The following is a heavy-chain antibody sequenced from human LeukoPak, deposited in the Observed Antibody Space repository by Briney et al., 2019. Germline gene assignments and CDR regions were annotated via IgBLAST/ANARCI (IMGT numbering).Heavy chain of an antibody. D-gene: IGHD5/OR15-5a*01. V-gene: IGHV3-21*04. J-gene: IGHJ4*02. CDR1: GFTFSSYS. Sequence: GGSLRLSCAASGFTFSSYSMNWVRQAPGKGLEWVSSISSSSSYIYYADSVNGRFTISRDNSNNTLYLQLNSLRAEDTAVYYCAKVRVGSYYFDYWGQGILVTVSS. CDR3: AKVRVGSYYFDY. CDR2: ISSSSSYI.